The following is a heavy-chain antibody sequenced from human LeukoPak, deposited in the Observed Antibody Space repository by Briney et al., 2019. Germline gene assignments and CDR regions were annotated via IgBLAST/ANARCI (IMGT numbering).Heavy chain of an antibody. J-gene: IGHJ3*01. CDR2: ISSSGSTV. CDR1: GFTSSNCE. CDR3: AREGGSNLLSSDTFDV. D-gene: IGHD2-15*01. Sequence: GGSLRLSCAASGFTSSNCEMNWVRQAPGKGLEWVSYISSSGSTVYYADSVKGRFTISRDNAKNSLFLQMNSLRAEDAAVYYCAREGGSNLLSSDTFDVWGQGTMVTVSS. V-gene: IGHV3-48*03.